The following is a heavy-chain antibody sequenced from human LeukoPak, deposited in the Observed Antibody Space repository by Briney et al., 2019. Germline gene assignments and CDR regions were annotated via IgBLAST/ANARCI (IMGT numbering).Heavy chain of an antibody. Sequence: PSETLSLTCTVSGGSISSYYWSWIRQPAGKGLEWIGRIYTSGSTNYNPSLKSRVTMSVDTSKNQLSLKVGSVTAADTAVYYCARHDVTEVAFDIWGQGTMVTVSS. CDR1: GGSISSYY. CDR2: IYTSGST. CDR3: ARHDVTEVAFDI. J-gene: IGHJ3*02. V-gene: IGHV4-4*07.